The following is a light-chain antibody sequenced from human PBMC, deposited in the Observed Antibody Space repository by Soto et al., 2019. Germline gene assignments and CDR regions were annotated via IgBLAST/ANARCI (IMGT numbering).Light chain of an antibody. Sequence: QSVLTQSPSASGTPGQRITMSCTGSRCNIGSNSVSWYQQLPGTVPKLLIYGSNERPLGVPDRFSGAKSGTSASLAISSLQSEDEAHYYYAGWDAGLGAWMFGGGTKLTVL. CDR1: RCNIGSNS. CDR2: GSN. CDR3: AGWDAGLGAWM. J-gene: IGLJ3*02. V-gene: IGLV1-44*01.